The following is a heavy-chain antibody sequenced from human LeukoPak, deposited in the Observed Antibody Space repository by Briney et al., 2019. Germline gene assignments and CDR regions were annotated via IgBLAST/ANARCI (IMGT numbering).Heavy chain of an antibody. D-gene: IGHD3-10*01. CDR3: ARSVGGLGSWEPKWFDP. Sequence: GESLKISCKGSGYSFTSYWIGWVRQMPGKGLEWMGRIDPSDSYTNYSPSFQGRVTISADKSISTAYLQWNSLKASDTAMYYCARSVGGLGSWEPKWFDPWGQGTLVTVSS. CDR1: GYSFTSYW. J-gene: IGHJ5*02. CDR2: IDPSDSYT. V-gene: IGHV5-10-1*01.